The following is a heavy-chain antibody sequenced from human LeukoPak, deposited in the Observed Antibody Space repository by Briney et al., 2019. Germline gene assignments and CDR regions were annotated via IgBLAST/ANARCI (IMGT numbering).Heavy chain of an antibody. Sequence: SVTVSCTASGGTFSSYAISWVRQAPGQGLEWMGRIIPILGIANYAQKFQGRVTITADKSTSTAYMELSSLRSEDTAVYYCARGSGYSYGSLGYWGQGTLVTVSS. J-gene: IGHJ4*02. V-gene: IGHV1-69*04. CDR2: IIPILGIA. D-gene: IGHD5-18*01. CDR1: GGTFSSYA. CDR3: ARGSGYSYGSLGY.